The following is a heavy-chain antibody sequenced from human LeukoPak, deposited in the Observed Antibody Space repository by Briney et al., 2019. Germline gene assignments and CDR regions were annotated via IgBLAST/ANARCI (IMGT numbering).Heavy chain of an antibody. D-gene: IGHD1-26*01. V-gene: IGHV4-59*08. CDR3: ARHLRGSYSFDY. Sequence: SETLSLTCTVSGGSISSYYWTWIRQPPGKGLEWIGHIFHSGSTNYNPSLKSRVSISVGTSRNQFSLKLSSVTAADMAVYYCARHLRGSYSFDYWGQGTLVTVSS. CDR1: GGSISSYY. J-gene: IGHJ4*02. CDR2: IFHSGST.